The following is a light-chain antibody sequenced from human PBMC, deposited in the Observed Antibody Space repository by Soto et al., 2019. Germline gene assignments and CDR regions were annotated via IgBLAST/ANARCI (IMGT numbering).Light chain of an antibody. CDR3: QQYYSTPRAIFT. CDR2: WAS. Sequence: DIVMTQSPDSLAVSLGERATINCKSSQSVLYSSNNKNYLAWYQQKPGQPPKLLIYWASTRESGVPDRFSGSGSGTDFTLTISSLQAEDVAVYYCQQYYSTPRAIFTFGPGTKVDIK. J-gene: IGKJ3*01. V-gene: IGKV4-1*01. CDR1: QSVLYSSNNKNY.